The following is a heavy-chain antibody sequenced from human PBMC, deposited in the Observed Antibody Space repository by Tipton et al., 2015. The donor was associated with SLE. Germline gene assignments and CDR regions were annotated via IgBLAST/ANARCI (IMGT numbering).Heavy chain of an antibody. J-gene: IGHJ4*02. Sequence: TLSLTCTVSGGSISSTGYYWGWIRQPPGKGLEWIGNVYYSGSTFYNPSLKSRVTISVDTSENQFSLQLSSVTAADTAVYYCARGYSSSWQQYYFDYWGQGAPVTVSS. D-gene: IGHD6-13*01. CDR1: GGSISSTGYY. CDR2: VYYSGST. CDR3: ARGYSSSWQQYYFDY. V-gene: IGHV4-39*07.